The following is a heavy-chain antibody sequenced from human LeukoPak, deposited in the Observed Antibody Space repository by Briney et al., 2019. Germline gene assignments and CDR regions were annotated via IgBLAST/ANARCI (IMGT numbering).Heavy chain of an antibody. CDR2: ISSIRNYI. CDR3: ATLDPYSGSYYFDY. CDR1: KFTFSDYS. D-gene: IGHD1-26*01. V-gene: IGHV3-21*01. Sequence: GGSLRLSCAASKFTFSDYSMSWVRQAPGKGLEWVSSISSIRNYIYYADSVKGRFTVSRDNAKNSLYLQMNSLRAEDTAVYYCATLDPYSGSYYFDYWGQGTLVTVSS. J-gene: IGHJ4*02.